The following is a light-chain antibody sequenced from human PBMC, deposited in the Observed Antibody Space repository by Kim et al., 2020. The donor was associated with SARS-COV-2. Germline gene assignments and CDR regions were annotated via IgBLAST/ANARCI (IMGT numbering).Light chain of an antibody. CDR3: QQSHSPPYT. J-gene: IGKJ2*01. Sequence: SASVGSRYTITCRASQNIRTYLNWYQKKPGKAPKFLIYAASSLQSGVPSRFTGGGSGTDFTLTISSLQPEDFATYYCQQSHSPPYTFGQGTKLEI. CDR1: QNIRTY. V-gene: IGKV1-39*01. CDR2: AAS.